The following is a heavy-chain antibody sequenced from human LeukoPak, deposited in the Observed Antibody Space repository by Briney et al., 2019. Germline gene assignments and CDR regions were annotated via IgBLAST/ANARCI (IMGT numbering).Heavy chain of an antibody. CDR2: AYYTGSA. Sequence: PPETLSLTCTVSGGSIISDSYYWAWIRQPPGKGLEWIGSAYYTGSAYYNPSLKSRVTISVDTSKSQFSLKLNSVTAADTAVYYCARDSRYDSSGHAPWGQGSLVTVSS. V-gene: IGHV4-39*07. CDR1: GGSIISDSYY. J-gene: IGHJ5*02. D-gene: IGHD3-22*01. CDR3: ARDSRYDSSGHAP.